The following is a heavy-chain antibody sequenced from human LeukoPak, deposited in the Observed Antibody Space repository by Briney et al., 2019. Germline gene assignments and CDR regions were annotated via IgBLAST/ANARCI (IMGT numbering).Heavy chain of an antibody. Sequence: PSEALSLTCTVSGASISSYYWSWIPQPPGKGLEWIGYIYYNGATNHNPSLKGRVTMSVDTSKSQFSLNLSSVTAADTAVYYCARRHSSGWSFDYWGQGTLVTVSS. J-gene: IGHJ4*02. CDR2: IYYNGAT. CDR3: ARRHSSGWSFDY. D-gene: IGHD6-19*01. CDR1: GASISSYY. V-gene: IGHV4-59*01.